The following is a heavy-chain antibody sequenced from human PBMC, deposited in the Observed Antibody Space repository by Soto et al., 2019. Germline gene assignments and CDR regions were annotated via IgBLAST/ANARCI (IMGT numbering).Heavy chain of an antibody. Sequence: SVKVSCKASGGTFSSYAISWVRQAPGQGLEWMGGIIPIFGTANYAQKFQGRVTITADESTSTAYMELSSLRSEDTAVYYCARTPIYYYDSSGYIPFDYWGQGTLVTVSS. J-gene: IGHJ4*02. CDR2: IIPIFGTA. D-gene: IGHD3-22*01. CDR1: GGTFSSYA. V-gene: IGHV1-69*13. CDR3: ARTPIYYYDSSGYIPFDY.